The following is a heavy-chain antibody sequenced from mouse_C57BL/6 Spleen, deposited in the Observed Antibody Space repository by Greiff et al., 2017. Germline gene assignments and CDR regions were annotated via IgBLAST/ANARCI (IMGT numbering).Heavy chain of an antibody. CDR3: ARGEDYGSRKGLDWYFDV. Sequence: QVQLQQSGAELMKPGASVKLSCKATGYTFTGYWIEWVKQRPGHGLEWIGEILPGSGSTNYNEKFKGKATFTADTSSNTAYMQLSSLTTEDSAIYYCARGEDYGSRKGLDWYFDVWGTGTTVTVSS. CDR1: GYTFTGYW. J-gene: IGHJ1*03. D-gene: IGHD1-1*01. V-gene: IGHV1-9*01. CDR2: ILPGSGST.